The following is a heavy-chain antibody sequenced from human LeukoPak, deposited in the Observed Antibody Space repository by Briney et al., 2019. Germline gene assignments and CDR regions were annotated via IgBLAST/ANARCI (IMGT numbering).Heavy chain of an antibody. V-gene: IGHV1-8*01. CDR1: GYTFTSYD. CDR2: MNPNSGNT. Sequence: ASVKVSCKASGYTFTSYDINWVRQATGQGLEWMGWMNPNSGNTGYAQKFQGRVTMTRNTSISTAYMELSSLRSEDTAVYYCARAGRVVRAVRTGYYVVYWGQGTPFTVS. J-gene: IGHJ4*02. D-gene: IGHD3-10*01. CDR3: ARAGRVVRAVRTGYYVVY.